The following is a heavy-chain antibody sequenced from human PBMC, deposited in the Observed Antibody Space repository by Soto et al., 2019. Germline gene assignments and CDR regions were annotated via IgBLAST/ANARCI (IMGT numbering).Heavy chain of an antibody. Sequence: SETLSHTCTVSGGSISSYYWSLIRQPPGKGLEWIGYIYYSGSTNYNPSLKSRVTISVDTSKNQFSLKLSSVTAADTAVYYCARRYGASFDYWGQGTLVTVSS. CDR1: GGSISSYY. CDR2: IYYSGST. J-gene: IGHJ4*02. D-gene: IGHD4-17*01. CDR3: ARRYGASFDY. V-gene: IGHV4-59*01.